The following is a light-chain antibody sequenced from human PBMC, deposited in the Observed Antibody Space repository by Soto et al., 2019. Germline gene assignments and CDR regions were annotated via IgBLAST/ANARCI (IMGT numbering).Light chain of an antibody. CDR3: QQYGSYSVT. CDR2: KAS. Sequence: DIQMTQSPSSLSASVGDSLTISCRASQYISTYLNWYQQKPGKAPKLLIYKASSLESGVPSRFSGSGSGTEFTLTISSLQPDDFATYYCQQYGSYSVTFGQGTKVE. CDR1: QYISTY. V-gene: IGKV1-5*03. J-gene: IGKJ1*01.